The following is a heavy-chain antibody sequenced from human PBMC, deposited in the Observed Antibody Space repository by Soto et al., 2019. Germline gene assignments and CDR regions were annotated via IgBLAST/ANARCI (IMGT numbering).Heavy chain of an antibody. J-gene: IGHJ4*02. CDR1: GYTFTSYA. D-gene: IGHD2-15*01. V-gene: IGHV1-3*05. CDR3: ARDGGTGKKGFDY. CDR2: INTGNGNT. Sequence: QVQLVQSGAEERKPGASVKVSCKASGYTFTSYAIHWVRQAPGQRPEWMGWINTGNGNTKYSQKFQGRVTITRDTSASTAYMELSSLRSEDTAVYYCARDGGTGKKGFDYWGQGTLVTVSS.